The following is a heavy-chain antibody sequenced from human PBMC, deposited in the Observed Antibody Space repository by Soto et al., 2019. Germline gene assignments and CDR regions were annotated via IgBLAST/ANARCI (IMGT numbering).Heavy chain of an antibody. J-gene: IGHJ4*02. D-gene: IGHD1-1*01. CDR3: ARARNRYFDY. Sequence: QVQLQESGPGLVRPSESPSLTCNVSGGSMTTGSYLWSWIRQPPGKGLEWIGYVFRRGSSNYSPSFKSRVTISIDTSKNQFSLMLKSVTAADTAVYFCARARNRYFDYWGQGALVTVSS. V-gene: IGHV4-61*01. CDR1: GGSMTTGSYL. CDR2: VFRRGSS.